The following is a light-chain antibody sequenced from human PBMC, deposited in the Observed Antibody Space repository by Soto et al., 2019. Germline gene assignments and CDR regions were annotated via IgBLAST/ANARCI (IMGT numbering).Light chain of an antibody. Sequence: DIQMTQSPSTLSASVGDRVTLACRASQNISNRLAWYQQKPGKAHQFLIYDASSLESGVPSRFSGSGSATEFILTISSLQPDDFATYHCQHYGGVWTFGQGTKVDIK. CDR3: QHYGGVWT. CDR1: QNISNR. V-gene: IGKV1-5*01. J-gene: IGKJ1*01. CDR2: DAS.